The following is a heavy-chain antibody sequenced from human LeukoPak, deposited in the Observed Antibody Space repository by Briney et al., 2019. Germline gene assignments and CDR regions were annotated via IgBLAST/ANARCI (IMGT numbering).Heavy chain of an antibody. D-gene: IGHD3-22*01. CDR3: ARVLYYYDSSGYYSDYYYYYYMDV. V-gene: IGHV4-59*01. Sequence: SETLSLTCTVSGGSISSYYWSWIRQPPGKGLEWIGYIYYSGSTNYNPSLKSRVTISVATSKNQFSLKLSSVTAADTAVYYCARVLYYYDSSGYYSDYYYYYYMDVWGKGTTVTVSS. CDR2: IYYSGST. J-gene: IGHJ6*03. CDR1: GGSISSYY.